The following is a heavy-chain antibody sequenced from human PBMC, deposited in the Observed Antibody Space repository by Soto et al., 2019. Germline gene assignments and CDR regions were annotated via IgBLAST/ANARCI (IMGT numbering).Heavy chain of an antibody. CDR3: ALALGPTTGLDY. CDR2: IFNSGIT. V-gene: IGHV4-31*02. J-gene: IGHJ4*02. CDR1: GASTVSHYH. D-gene: IGHD1-26*01. Sequence: SETLSLTCSVSGASTVSHYHWTWIRQPPGKGLEWMGYIFNSGITFYNPSLTSRLSISMDTSGNHFSLELRSVTAADTAVYYCALALGPTTGLDYWGQGTLVTVSS.